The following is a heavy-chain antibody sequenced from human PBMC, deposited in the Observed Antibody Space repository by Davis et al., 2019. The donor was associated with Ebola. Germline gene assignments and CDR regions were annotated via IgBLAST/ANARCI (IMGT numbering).Heavy chain of an antibody. V-gene: IGHV4-30-2*01. J-gene: IGHJ5*02. CDR3: PRKRRYCSSTSCYTNWFDP. CDR1: GGSISSGGYS. Sequence: SETLSLTCAVSGGSISSGGYSWSWIRQPPGKGLEWIGYIYHSGSTYYNPSLKRRVTISVNRSKNQFSLKLSSVTAADTAVYYCPRKRRYCSSTSCYTNWFDPWGQGTLVTVSS. CDR2: IYHSGST. D-gene: IGHD2-2*01.